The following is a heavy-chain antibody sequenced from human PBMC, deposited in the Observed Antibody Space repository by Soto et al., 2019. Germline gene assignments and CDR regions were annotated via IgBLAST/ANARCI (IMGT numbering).Heavy chain of an antibody. CDR2: IYYSGST. V-gene: IGHV4-39*01. D-gene: IGHD3-3*01. CDR1: GGSISSSSYY. Sequence: PSKTLSLTCTVSGGSISSSSYYWGWIRQPPGKGLEWIGSIYYSGSTYYNPSLKSRVTISVDTSKNQFSLKLSSVTAADTAVYYCARQATSIFGVVSIDYWGQGTLVTVSS. CDR3: ARQATSIFGVVSIDY. J-gene: IGHJ4*02.